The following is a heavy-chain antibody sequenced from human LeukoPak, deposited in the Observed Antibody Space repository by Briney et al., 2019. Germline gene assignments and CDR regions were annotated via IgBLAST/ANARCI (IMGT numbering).Heavy chain of an antibody. D-gene: IGHD2-21*01. CDR3: ARIRCGHGHHMCYNH. Sequence: SETLSLTCAVSGVSLSDYYWSWIRQCPGEGLEWVGEVSPGGYTNYNPSLKSRVIISEYPSESHLSLSLRSVTAADTAMDYCARIRCGHGHHMCYNHWAQGTLVTVPS. J-gene: IGHJ5*02. V-gene: IGHV4-34*01. CDR2: VSPGGYT. CDR1: GVSLSDYY.